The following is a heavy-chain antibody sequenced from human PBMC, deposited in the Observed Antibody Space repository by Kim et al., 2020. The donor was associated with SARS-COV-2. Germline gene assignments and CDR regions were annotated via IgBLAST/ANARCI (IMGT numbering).Heavy chain of an antibody. D-gene: IGHD6-13*01. V-gene: IGHV3-33*05. Sequence: GGSLRLSCAASGFTFSSYGMHWVRQAPGKGLEWVAVISYDGSNKYYADSVKGRFTISRDNSKNTLYLQMNSLRAEDTAVYYCARDQAGDSSSWYVMNDAFDIWGQGTMVTVSS. CDR1: GFTFSSYG. J-gene: IGHJ3*02. CDR2: ISYDGSNK. CDR3: ARDQAGDSSSWYVMNDAFDI.